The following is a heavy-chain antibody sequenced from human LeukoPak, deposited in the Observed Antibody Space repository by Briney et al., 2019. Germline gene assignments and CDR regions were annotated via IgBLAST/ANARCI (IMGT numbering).Heavy chain of an antibody. CDR3: ARHRLEGQQRILFDY. J-gene: IGHJ4*02. CDR1: GFTFSSYE. V-gene: IGHV3-48*03. Sequence: QPGGSLRLSCAASGFTFSSYEMNWVRQAPGKGLGWVSYISSSGSTIYYAYSERGLFTITRNNDKNSLYLQMNSLRAEDTAVYYCARHRLEGQQRILFDYWGQGTLVTVSS. CDR2: ISSSGSTI. D-gene: IGHD6-13*01.